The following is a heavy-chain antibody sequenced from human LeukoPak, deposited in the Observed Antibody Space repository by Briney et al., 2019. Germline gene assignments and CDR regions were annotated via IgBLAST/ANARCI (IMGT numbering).Heavy chain of an antibody. D-gene: IGHD2-2*01. CDR1: TFTFSDYG. J-gene: IGHJ3*02. Sequence: GGSLRLSCVGSTFTFSDYGMHWVRQAPGKGLEWVAFIRYDGKKTYYADSAKGRFTISRDNSKNTLYLQMNSLRAEDTAVYYCAKGYCSSTSCSRDAFDIWGQGTMVTVSS. CDR2: IRYDGKKT. CDR3: AKGYCSSTSCSRDAFDI. V-gene: IGHV3-30*02.